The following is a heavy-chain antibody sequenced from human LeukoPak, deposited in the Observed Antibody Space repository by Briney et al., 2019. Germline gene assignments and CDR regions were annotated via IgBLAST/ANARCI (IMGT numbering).Heavy chain of an antibody. Sequence: PSETLSLTCTVSGGSISSGSYYWSWIRQPAGKGLEWIGRIYTSGSTNYNPSLKSRVTISVDTSKNQFSLKLSSVTAADTAVYYCARSSEFYDPGGYNWFDPWGQGTLVTVSS. J-gene: IGHJ5*02. CDR3: ARSSEFYDPGGYNWFDP. CDR1: GGSISSGSYY. CDR2: IYTSGST. V-gene: IGHV4-61*02. D-gene: IGHD5/OR15-5a*01.